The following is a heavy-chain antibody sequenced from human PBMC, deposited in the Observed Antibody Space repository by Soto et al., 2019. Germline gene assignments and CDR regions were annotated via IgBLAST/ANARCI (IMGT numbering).Heavy chain of an antibody. V-gene: IGHV3-23*01. CDR1: GFTFSSYA. CDR2: ISGSGGST. Sequence: GGSLRLSCAASGFTFSSYAMSWVRQAPGKGLEWVSAISGSGGSTYYADSVKARFTISRDNSKNTLYLQMNSLRAEDTAVYYCANDRGIAAAGRWGQGTLVTVSS. J-gene: IGHJ4*02. CDR3: ANDRGIAAAGR. D-gene: IGHD6-13*01.